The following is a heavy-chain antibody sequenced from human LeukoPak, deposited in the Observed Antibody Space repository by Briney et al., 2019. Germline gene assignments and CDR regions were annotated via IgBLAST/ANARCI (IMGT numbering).Heavy chain of an antibody. V-gene: IGHV4-4*07. D-gene: IGHD3-10*01. J-gene: IGHJ5*02. CDR3: ARVKLANEGRFGEFDP. Sequence: SETLSLTCTVSGGSISSYYWSWVRQPAGKGLEWIGRIYTSGSTNYNPSLKSRATISTDVSKNQFSLTLNSVTAADTAVYYCARVKLANEGRFGEFDPWGQGTLVTVSS. CDR2: IYTSGST. CDR1: GGSISSYY.